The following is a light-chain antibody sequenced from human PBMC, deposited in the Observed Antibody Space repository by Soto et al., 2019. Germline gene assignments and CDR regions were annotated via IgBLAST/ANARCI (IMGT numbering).Light chain of an antibody. CDR1: QGIDSW. Sequence: DIQMTQSPSSVSASVGDRVTITCRASQGIDSWLAWYQQKPGKAPKLLIYAASNLQSGVPSRFSGSASGIDFTLTIRNLQPEDFATYYCQQTNRFPRTFGPGTKVDIK. J-gene: IGKJ3*01. V-gene: IGKV1-12*01. CDR2: AAS. CDR3: QQTNRFPRT.